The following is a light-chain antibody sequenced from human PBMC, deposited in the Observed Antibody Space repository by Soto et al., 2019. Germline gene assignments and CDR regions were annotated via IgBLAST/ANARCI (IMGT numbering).Light chain of an antibody. CDR2: GNS. Sequence: QSALTQPASVSGSPGQRVTISCTRSSSNIGAGYDVHWYQQLPGTAPKLLIYGNSNRPSGVPDRFSGSKSGTSASLAITGLQAEDEADYYCQSYDSSLSGSVFGGGTKLTVL. V-gene: IGLV1-40*01. CDR3: QSYDSSLSGSV. J-gene: IGLJ2*01. CDR1: SSNIGAGYD.